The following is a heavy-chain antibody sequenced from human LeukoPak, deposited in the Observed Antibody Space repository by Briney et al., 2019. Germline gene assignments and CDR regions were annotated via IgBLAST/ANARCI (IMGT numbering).Heavy chain of an antibody. V-gene: IGHV3-66*01. CDR2: IYSGGGE. CDR3: ARDHYYGSGSYWSD. J-gene: IGHJ4*02. Sequence: GGSLRLSCGASGFTVSSNYMSWVRQAPGKGLEWVSVIYSGGGENYADSVKGRFTISRDNSKNTVYLQMNSLRAEDTAVYYRARDHYYGSGSYWSDWGQGTLVTVSS. D-gene: IGHD3-10*01. CDR1: GFTVSSNY.